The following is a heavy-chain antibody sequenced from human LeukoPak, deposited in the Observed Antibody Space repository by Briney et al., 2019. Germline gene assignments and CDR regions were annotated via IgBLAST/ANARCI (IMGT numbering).Heavy chain of an antibody. Sequence: GSLRLSCAVSGFTFSTYAMHWVRQAPGEGLEYVSGISRDGGSTYYANSVKGRFTISRDISKNTLYLQMDSLRAEDTAIYYCARDWKTNSFDYWGQGTLVTVSS. D-gene: IGHD1-1*01. V-gene: IGHV3-64*01. CDR1: GFTFSTYA. CDR3: ARDWKTNSFDY. J-gene: IGHJ4*02. CDR2: ISRDGGST.